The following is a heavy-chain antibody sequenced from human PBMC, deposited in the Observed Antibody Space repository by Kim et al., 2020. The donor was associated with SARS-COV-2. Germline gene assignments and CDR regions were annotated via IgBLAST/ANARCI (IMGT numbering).Heavy chain of an antibody. Sequence: GGSLRLSCAASGFTFSSYGMHWVRQAPGKGLEWVAVIWYDGSNKYYADSVKGRFTISRDNSKNTLYLQMNSLRAEDTAVYYCARGRRVRTGGDAFDIWGQGTMVTVSS. D-gene: IGHD3-10*01. J-gene: IGHJ3*02. CDR3: ARGRRVRTGGDAFDI. CDR1: GFTFSSYG. V-gene: IGHV3-33*01. CDR2: IWYDGSNK.